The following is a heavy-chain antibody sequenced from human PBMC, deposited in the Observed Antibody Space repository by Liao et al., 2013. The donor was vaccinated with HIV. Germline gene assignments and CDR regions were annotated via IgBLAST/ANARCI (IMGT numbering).Heavy chain of an antibody. J-gene: IGHJ4*02. D-gene: IGHD6-19*01. CDR3: ARGVKFGIAVAGTLDY. Sequence: QVQLQESGPGLVKPSETLSLTCTVSGGSISSYYWSWIRQPAGRTGVDWAYLYQWEHQLQPLLKSRVTMSVDTSKNQFSLKLSSVTAADTAVYYCARGVKFGIAVAGTLDYWGRGNPG. V-gene: IGHV4-4*07. CDR1: GGSISSYY. CDR2: LYQWEH.